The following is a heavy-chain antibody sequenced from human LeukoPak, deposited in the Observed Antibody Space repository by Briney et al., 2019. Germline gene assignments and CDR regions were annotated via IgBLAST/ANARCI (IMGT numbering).Heavy chain of an antibody. J-gene: IGHJ2*01. CDR2: INPNSGGT. D-gene: IGHD3-16*02. CDR3: ARVFDYVWASYRYNWYFDL. V-gene: IGHV1-2*02. CDR1: GYTFTGYY. Sequence: ASVKVSCKASGYTFTGYYMHWVRQAPGQGLEWMGWINPNSGGTNYAQKFQGRVTMTRDTSISTAYMELSRLRSDDTAVYYCARVFDYVWASYRYNWYFDLWGRGTLVTVSS.